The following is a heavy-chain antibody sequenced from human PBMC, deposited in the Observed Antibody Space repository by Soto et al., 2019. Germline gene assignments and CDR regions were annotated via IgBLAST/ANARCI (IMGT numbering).Heavy chain of an antibody. Sequence: PSETLSLTCTVSGGSISSSSYYWGWIRQPPGKGLEWIGSIYYSGSTYYNPSLKSRVTISVDTSKNQFSLKLSSVTAADTAVYYCARIILGFAAAGTAEYYYYYYGMDVWGQGTTVTVSS. D-gene: IGHD6-13*01. V-gene: IGHV4-39*01. J-gene: IGHJ6*02. CDR2: IYYSGST. CDR3: ARIILGFAAAGTAEYYYYYYGMDV. CDR1: GGSISSSSYY.